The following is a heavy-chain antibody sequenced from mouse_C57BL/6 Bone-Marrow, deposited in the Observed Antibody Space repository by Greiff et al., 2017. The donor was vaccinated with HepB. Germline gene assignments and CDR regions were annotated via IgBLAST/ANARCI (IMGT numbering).Heavy chain of an antibody. CDR1: EYEFPSHD. V-gene: IGHV5-2*01. J-gene: IGHJ4*01. D-gene: IGHD3-3*01. CDR3: ARHGGVGDYYAMDY. Sequence: DVKLQESGGGLVQPGESLKLSCESNEYEFPSHDMSWVRKTPEKRLELVAAINSDGGSTYYPDTMERRFIISRDNTKKTLYLQMSSLRSEDTALYYCARHGGVGDYYAMDYWGQGTSVTVSS. CDR2: INSDGGST.